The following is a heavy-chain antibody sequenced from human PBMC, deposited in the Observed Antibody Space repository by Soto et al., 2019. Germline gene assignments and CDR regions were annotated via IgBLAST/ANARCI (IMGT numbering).Heavy chain of an antibody. CDR3: ARLLGAYDSYFDH. CDR2: IYPGDSET. V-gene: IGHV5-51*01. Sequence: PGESLKISCKASGYDFARTWIGWVRQLPGKGLDWLGIIYPGDSETRYSPSFRGQVTFSVDMSISTAYLQWSSLKTSDIAIYYCARLLGAYDSYFDHWGQGTRVPVSS. CDR1: GYDFARTW. J-gene: IGHJ4*02. D-gene: IGHD5-12*01.